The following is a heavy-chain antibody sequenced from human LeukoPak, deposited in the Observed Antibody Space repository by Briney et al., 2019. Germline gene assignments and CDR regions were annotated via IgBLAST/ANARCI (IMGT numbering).Heavy chain of an antibody. CDR3: ARADSSSWYLPVSPSDY. V-gene: IGHV3-11*06. J-gene: IGHJ4*02. CDR1: GFTFSDYY. CDR2: ISSSSSYI. Sequence: PGGSLRLSCAASGFTFSDYYMSWIRQAPGKGLEWVSSISSSSSYIYYADSVKGRFTISRDNAKNSLYLQMNSLRAEDTAVYYCARADSSSWYLPVSPSDYWGQGTLVTVSS. D-gene: IGHD6-13*01.